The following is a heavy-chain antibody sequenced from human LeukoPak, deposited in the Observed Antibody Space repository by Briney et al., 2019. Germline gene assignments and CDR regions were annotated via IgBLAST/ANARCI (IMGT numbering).Heavy chain of an antibody. CDR2: IDTDGSST. Sequence: GGSLRLSCAASGFTFSSYWMHWVRRAPGKGLVWVSRIDTDGSSTIYADPVKGRFTISRDNAKNTLYLQMNSLRAEDTAVYYCTRGYVGIDYWGQGTLVTVSS. CDR1: GFTFSSYW. V-gene: IGHV3-74*01. CDR3: TRGYVGIDY. D-gene: IGHD5-12*01. J-gene: IGHJ4*02.